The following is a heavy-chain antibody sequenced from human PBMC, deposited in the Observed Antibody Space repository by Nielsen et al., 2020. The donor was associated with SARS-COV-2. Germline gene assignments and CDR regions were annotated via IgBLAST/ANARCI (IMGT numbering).Heavy chain of an antibody. CDR1: GGTFSSYA. D-gene: IGHD6-13*01. CDR2: IIPFLGVA. Sequence: SVKVSCKASGGTFSSYAINWVRQAPGQGLEWMGRIIPFLGVANYAQKFQVRVTITADKSTSTAYMELSSLRSEDTAVYYCARGRGIYYFDHWGQGTLVTVSS. V-gene: IGHV1-69*04. CDR3: ARGRGIYYFDH. J-gene: IGHJ4*02.